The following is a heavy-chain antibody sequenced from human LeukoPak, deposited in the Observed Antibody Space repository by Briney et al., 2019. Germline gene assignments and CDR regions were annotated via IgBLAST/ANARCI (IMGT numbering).Heavy chain of an antibody. Sequence: SETLSLTCTVSGGSISSGSFHWSWIRQPAGKGLEWIGRIYTRGSTNYNPSLKSRVTISADTSKNQFSLKLSSVTAADTAVYYCTRGSIAYYYMDVWGKGTTVTISS. CDR1: GGSISSGSFH. J-gene: IGHJ6*03. V-gene: IGHV4-61*02. CDR3: TRGSIAYYYMDV. CDR2: IYTRGST. D-gene: IGHD3-22*01.